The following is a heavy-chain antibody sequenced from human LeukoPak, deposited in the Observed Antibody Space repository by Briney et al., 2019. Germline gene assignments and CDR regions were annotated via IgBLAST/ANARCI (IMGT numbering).Heavy chain of an antibody. J-gene: IGHJ6*03. CDR3: AKGLIAARPIYMDV. CDR1: GFTFSSYA. D-gene: IGHD6-6*01. CDR2: ISGSGGST. V-gene: IGHV3-23*01. Sequence: GGSLRLSCAASGFTFSSYAMSWVRQAPGKGLEWVSAISGSGGSTYYGDSVKGRFTISRDNSKNTLYLQMNSLRAEDTAVYYCAKGLIAARPIYMDVWGKGTTVTVSS.